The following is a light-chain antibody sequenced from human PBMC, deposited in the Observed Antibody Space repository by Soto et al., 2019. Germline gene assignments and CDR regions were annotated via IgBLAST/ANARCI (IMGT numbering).Light chain of an antibody. J-gene: IGKJ1*01. CDR2: DAF. CDR1: QSVSNN. V-gene: IGKV3-15*01. CDR3: QQSNNRPRT. Sequence: EIVMTQSPATLSVSPGERATLSCRASQSVSNNLAWYQQKPGQAPRLLIYDAFTRATGVPARFSGSGSGTEFTLTITSMHSADFAVYYCQQSNNRPRTFGQGTKVDIK.